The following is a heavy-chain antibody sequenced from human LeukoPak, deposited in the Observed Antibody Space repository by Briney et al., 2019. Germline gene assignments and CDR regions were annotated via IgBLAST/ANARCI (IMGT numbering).Heavy chain of an antibody. CDR1: GRSIRSVY. CDR3: ARGFGSGTSPIDL. D-gene: IGHD3-10*01. CDR2: IYATDLT. J-gene: IGHJ5*02. V-gene: IGHV4-4*07. Sequence: PSETLSLTCTVSGRSIRSVYWNWIRQSAGKGLEWIGRIYATDLTNYNPSLKSRVTLSVGMSKNELSLTLKSVTAADTAVYYCARGFGSGTSPIDLWGQGALVTVSS.